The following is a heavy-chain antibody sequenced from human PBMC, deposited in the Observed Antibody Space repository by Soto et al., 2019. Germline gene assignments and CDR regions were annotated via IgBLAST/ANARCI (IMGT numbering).Heavy chain of an antibody. J-gene: IGHJ6*02. V-gene: IGHV1-69*01. CDR2: IIPIFGTA. CDR3: ARDQVTGRIAVAGFYGMDV. D-gene: IGHD6-19*01. Sequence: QVQLVQSGAEVKKPGSSVKVSCKASGGTFSSYAISWVRQAPGQGLEWMGGIIPIFGTANYAQKFQVRVTITADESTSTAYMELSSLRSEDTAVYYCARDQVTGRIAVAGFYGMDVWGQGTTVTVSS. CDR1: GGTFSSYA.